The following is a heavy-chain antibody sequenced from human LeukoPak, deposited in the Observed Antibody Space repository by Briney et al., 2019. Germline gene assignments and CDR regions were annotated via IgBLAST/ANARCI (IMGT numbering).Heavy chain of an antibody. V-gene: IGHV1-46*01. CDR1: GYTFTSYY. CDR3: ARYGFSTVWQGGWHAFDI. CDR2: INPTTGDT. Sequence: GASVKVSCKASGYTFTSYYMHWVRQAPGQGLEWMGIINPTTGDTTYAQKFQGRLTMTRDMSTSTVYMELSSLTSEDTAVFYCARYGFSTVWQGGWHAFDIWGQGTVATVSS. D-gene: IGHD6-13*01. J-gene: IGHJ3*02.